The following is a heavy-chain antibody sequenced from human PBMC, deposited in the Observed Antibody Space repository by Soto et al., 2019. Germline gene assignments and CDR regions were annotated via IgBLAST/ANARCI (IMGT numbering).Heavy chain of an antibody. Sequence: QMQLVQSGPEVKKPGTSVKVSCKASGFTFTSSAMQWVRQARGQRLEWIGWIVVGSGNTNYAQKFQERVTITRDMSTSTAYMELSSLRSVDTAVYYCAADRLNLIVGDDYGMDVWGQGTTVTVSS. CDR2: IVVGSGNT. D-gene: IGHD1-26*01. CDR3: AADRLNLIVGDDYGMDV. V-gene: IGHV1-58*02. J-gene: IGHJ6*02. CDR1: GFTFTSSA.